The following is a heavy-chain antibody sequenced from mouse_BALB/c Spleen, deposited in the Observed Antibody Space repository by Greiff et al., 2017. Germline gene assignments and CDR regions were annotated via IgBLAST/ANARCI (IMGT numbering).Heavy chain of an antibody. CDR1: GYTFTSYW. CDR3: ARYYDYDSYYAMDY. J-gene: IGHJ4*01. Sequence: QVQLKESGAELAKPGASVKMSCKASGYTFTSYWMHWVKQRPGQGLEWIGYINPSTGYTEYNQKFKDKATLTADKSSSTAYMQLSSLTSEDSAVYYCARYYDYDSYYAMDYWGQGTSVTVSS. V-gene: IGHV1-7*01. D-gene: IGHD2-4*01. CDR2: INPSTGYT.